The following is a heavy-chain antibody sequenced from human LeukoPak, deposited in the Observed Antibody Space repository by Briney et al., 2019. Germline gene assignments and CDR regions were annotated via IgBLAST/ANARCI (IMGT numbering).Heavy chain of an antibody. Sequence: GGSLRLSCEASGFTFSSYAMGWVRQTPGKGLEWVSAIAGSGATPYYADSVKGRFTISKDNSKNTLYLQMNSLRVEDTAVFYCARSTVITTKKYYFDYWGQGTLVTVSS. V-gene: IGHV3-23*01. D-gene: IGHD4-17*01. CDR1: GFTFSSYA. J-gene: IGHJ4*02. CDR2: IAGSGATP. CDR3: ARSTVITTKKYYFDY.